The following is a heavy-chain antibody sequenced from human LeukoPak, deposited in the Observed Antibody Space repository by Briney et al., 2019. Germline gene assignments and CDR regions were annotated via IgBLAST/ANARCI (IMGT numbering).Heavy chain of an antibody. CDR1: GFTFSDYY. J-gene: IGHJ4*02. D-gene: IGHD2-2*01. Sequence: GGSLRLSCAASGFTFSDYYMSWIRQAPGKGLEWVSYISSSGSTIYYADSVKGRLTISRDNAKNSLYLQMNSLRAEDTAVYYCARLGLRCSSTSCYSLFDYWGQGTLVTVSS. CDR2: ISSSGSTI. CDR3: ARLGLRCSSTSCYSLFDY. V-gene: IGHV3-11*01.